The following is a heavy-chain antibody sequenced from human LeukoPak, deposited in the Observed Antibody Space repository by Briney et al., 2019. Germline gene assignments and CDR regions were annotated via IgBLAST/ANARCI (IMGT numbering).Heavy chain of an antibody. CDR2: IYHSGST. D-gene: IGHD5-18*01. Sequence: SETLSLTCTVSGGSISSGGYYWGWIRQPPGKGLEWIGYIYHSGSTYYNPSLKSRVTISVDRSKNQFSLKPSSVTAADTAVYYCASQNGEDGYSYGYGWGQGTLVTVSS. J-gene: IGHJ4*02. V-gene: IGHV4-30-2*01. CDR3: ASQNGEDGYSYGYG. CDR1: GGSISSGGYY.